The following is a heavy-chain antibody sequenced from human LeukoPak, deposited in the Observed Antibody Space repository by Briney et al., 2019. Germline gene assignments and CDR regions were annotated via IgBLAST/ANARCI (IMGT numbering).Heavy chain of an antibody. CDR2: ISSSGSTI. V-gene: IGHV3-48*03. D-gene: IGHD5/OR15-5a*01. Sequence: GGSLRLSCAASGFTFSSYEMNWVRQAPGNGLEWVSYISSSGSTIYYADSVKGRFTISRDNAKNSLYLQMNSLRAEDTAVYYCARDNTPSVGLACDIWGQGTMVTVSS. CDR3: ARDNTPSVGLACDI. J-gene: IGHJ3*02. CDR1: GFTFSSYE.